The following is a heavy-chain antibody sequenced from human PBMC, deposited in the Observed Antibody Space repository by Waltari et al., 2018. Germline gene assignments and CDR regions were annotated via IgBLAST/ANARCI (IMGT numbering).Heavy chain of an antibody. V-gene: IGHV4-39*02. Sequence: QLQLQESGPGLGKPSETLSLTCNVSGGSITSNRHYWAWIPQPPGQGLEWIATVSYNGATYSSPSLKSRVNVSRDTSKNHLSLKLGSVTAADTAVYYCATYIGASIGTAAFDVWGQGTMVTVSS. J-gene: IGHJ3*01. CDR1: GGSITSNRHY. D-gene: IGHD5-12*01. CDR3: ATYIGASIGTAAFDV. CDR2: VSYNGAT.